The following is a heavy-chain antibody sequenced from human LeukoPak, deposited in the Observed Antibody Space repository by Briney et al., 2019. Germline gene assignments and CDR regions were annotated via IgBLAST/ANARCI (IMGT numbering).Heavy chain of an antibody. D-gene: IGHD6-13*01. CDR2: ISWNSGSI. Sequence: GGSLRLSCAASGFTFDDYAMHWVRQAPGKGLEWVSGISWNSGSIGYADSVKGRLTISRDNAKNSLYLQMNSLRAEDTALYYCAKGKYSSSWYVSYYGVDVWGQGTTVTVSS. J-gene: IGHJ6*02. V-gene: IGHV3-9*01. CDR3: AKGKYSSSWYVSYYGVDV. CDR1: GFTFDDYA.